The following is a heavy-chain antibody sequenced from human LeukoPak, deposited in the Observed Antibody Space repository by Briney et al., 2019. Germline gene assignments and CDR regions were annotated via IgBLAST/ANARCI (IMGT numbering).Heavy chain of an antibody. CDR1: GLTVSSDY. CDR2: LYSGGTT. Sequence: GGSLRLSCAASGLTVSSDYLTWVRQAPGKGLEWVSVLYSGGTTFYAESVKGRFTISRDNSKNMLYLQMNSLRVEDTAVYYCARGRILTGYYGAFDVWGQGTTVTVSS. D-gene: IGHD3-9*01. V-gene: IGHV3-66*01. CDR3: ARGRILTGYYGAFDV. J-gene: IGHJ3*01.